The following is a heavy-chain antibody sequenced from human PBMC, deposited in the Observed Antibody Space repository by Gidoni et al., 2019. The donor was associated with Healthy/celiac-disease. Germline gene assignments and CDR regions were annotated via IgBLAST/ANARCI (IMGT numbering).Heavy chain of an antibody. CDR3: ERDSSWYYYMDV. D-gene: IGHD2-2*01. J-gene: IGHJ6*03. Sequence: GKGLVWVSRINSDGSSTSYADSVKGRFTISRDNAKNTLYLQMNSLRAEDTAVYYCERDSSWYYYMDVWGKGTTVTVSS. CDR2: INSDGSST. V-gene: IGHV3-74*01.